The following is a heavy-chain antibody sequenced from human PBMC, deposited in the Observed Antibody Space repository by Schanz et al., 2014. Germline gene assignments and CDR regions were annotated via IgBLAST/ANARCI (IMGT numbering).Heavy chain of an antibody. J-gene: IGHJ6*04. V-gene: IGHV1-18*01. Sequence: VQSVHSGTEVQKLGASVKVSCQTSCYTFTAYGINWVRQAPGQGLEWIGWISAQTGDTRYAQKMQGRVTMTRDGASTTGFLELRSLRDDDTAVYYCARDNVATTDDDYCFDYFDGWATGITXIVSS. CDR3: ARDNVATTDDDYCFDYFDG. CDR2: ISAQTGDT. CDR1: CYTFTAYG. D-gene: IGHD1-1*01.